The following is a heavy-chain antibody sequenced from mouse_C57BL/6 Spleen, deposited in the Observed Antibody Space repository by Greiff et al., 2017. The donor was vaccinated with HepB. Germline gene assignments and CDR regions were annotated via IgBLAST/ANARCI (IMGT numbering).Heavy chain of an antibody. Sequence: EVQLQQSGPELVKPGASVKISCKASGYSFTGYYMHWVKQSSEKSLEWIGEINPSTGGTSYNQKFKGKATLTVDKSSSTAYMQLKSLTSEDSAVYYCARSTMVTTYFDYWGQGTTLTVSS. V-gene: IGHV1-43*01. J-gene: IGHJ2*01. CDR2: INPSTGGT. CDR1: GYSFTGYY. CDR3: ARSTMVTTYFDY. D-gene: IGHD2-2*01.